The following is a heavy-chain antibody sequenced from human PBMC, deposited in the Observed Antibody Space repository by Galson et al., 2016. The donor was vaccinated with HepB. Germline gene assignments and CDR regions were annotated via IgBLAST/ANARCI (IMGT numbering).Heavy chain of an antibody. J-gene: IGHJ4*02. CDR2: IYYTGNT. CDR3: GRRRGGFPDY. Sequence: ETLSLTCTVSGDSISGSSYFWGWIRQPPGKGVEWIGSIYYTGNTDYNPSLKSRVTIAVDTSKNQFSLNLNSVTAADTAVYYCGRRRGGFPDYWGQGTLVTVSS. V-gene: IGHV4-39*01. CDR1: GDSISGSSYF. D-gene: IGHD2/OR15-2a*01.